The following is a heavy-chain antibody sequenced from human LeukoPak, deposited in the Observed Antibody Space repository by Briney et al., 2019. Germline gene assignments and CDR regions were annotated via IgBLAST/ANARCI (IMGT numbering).Heavy chain of an antibody. Sequence: GRSLRLSFAAFGFTFNNYDMHWIPQGPGKGLEWVSGISGIGGSTYYAGSVKGRFIISRDNSNNTQYLQMNSLRVEDTAVYYCHCSGGNCYTPWGQGTLVTVSS. CDR3: HCSGGNCYTP. V-gene: IGHV3-23*01. D-gene: IGHD2-15*01. CDR2: ISGIGGST. J-gene: IGHJ5*02. CDR1: GFTFNNYD.